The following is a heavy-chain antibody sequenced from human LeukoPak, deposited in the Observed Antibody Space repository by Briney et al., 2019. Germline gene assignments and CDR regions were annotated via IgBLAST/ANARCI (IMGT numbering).Heavy chain of an antibody. Sequence: SETLSLTCTVSGGSISSYYWSWIRQPPGKGLEWIGYIYYSGSTNYSPSLKSRVTISVDTSKNQFSLKLSSVTAADTAVYYCARVRSGSGSYGFDYWGQGTLVTVSS. J-gene: IGHJ4*02. CDR2: IYYSGST. CDR1: GGSISSYY. CDR3: ARVRSGSGSYGFDY. V-gene: IGHV4-59*01. D-gene: IGHD3-10*01.